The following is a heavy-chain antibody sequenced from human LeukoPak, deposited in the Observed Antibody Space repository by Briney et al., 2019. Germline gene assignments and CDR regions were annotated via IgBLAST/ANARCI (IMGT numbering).Heavy chain of an antibody. V-gene: IGHV4-39*01. CDR3: AKNDRGRPADY. CDR2: MHYSGST. CDR1: GGSISSGLYY. J-gene: IGHJ4*02. D-gene: IGHD1-26*01. Sequence: PSETLSLTCSVPGGSISSGLYYWSWIRQPPGKGLEWIVSMHYSGSTYYNPSPKSRVTISVDTSKNQYSLRLLSVTAADTSVYYCAKNDRGRPADYWGQGTLVTVSS.